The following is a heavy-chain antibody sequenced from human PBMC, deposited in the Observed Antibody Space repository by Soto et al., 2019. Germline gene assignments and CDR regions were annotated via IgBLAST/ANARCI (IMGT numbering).Heavy chain of an antibody. CDR3: ARDRPVPWNAQSQGNNWIDS. Sequence: EVQQLESGGALVQPGGSLRLSCAASGFTFITYAMTWVRQVPGKGLEWVSTISGSGGSTYYADSVKGRFTISRDNSKSTSQLQMNSLRADHTAFYYCARDRPVPWNAQSQGNNWIDSWGQGTLVTVSS. CDR1: GFTFITYA. J-gene: IGHJ5*01. CDR2: ISGSGGST. V-gene: IGHV3-23*01. D-gene: IGHD1-1*01.